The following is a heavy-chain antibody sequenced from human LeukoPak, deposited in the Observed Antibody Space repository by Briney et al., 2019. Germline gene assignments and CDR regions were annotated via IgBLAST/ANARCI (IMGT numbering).Heavy chain of an antibody. V-gene: IGHV4-59*01. CDR1: GGSISTYY. Sequence: SETLSLTCTVSGGSISTYYWSWIRQPPGKGLEWIGYIYYSGSTNYNPSLKSRVTISVDTSKNQFSLKLSSVTAADTAVYYCAREGSSGYPDEFDYWGQGTLVTVSS. CDR2: IYYSGST. CDR3: AREGSSGYPDEFDY. J-gene: IGHJ4*02. D-gene: IGHD3-22*01.